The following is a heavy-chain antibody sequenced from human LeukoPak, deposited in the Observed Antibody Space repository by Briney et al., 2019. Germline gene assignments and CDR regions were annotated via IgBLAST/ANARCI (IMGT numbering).Heavy chain of an antibody. D-gene: IGHD5-12*01. CDR1: GFTFSRSW. CDR2: INPDGDGM. J-gene: IGHJ4*02. CDR3: AARTDRGYSY. Sequence: GGSLRLSCTASGFTFSRSWMNWIRQAPGKGLEWVANINPDGDGMRFVDSVKGRFTMSRDNAQSSLHLQMNSLRVEDTAFYYCAARTDRGYSYWGQGVLVTVSS. V-gene: IGHV3-7*01.